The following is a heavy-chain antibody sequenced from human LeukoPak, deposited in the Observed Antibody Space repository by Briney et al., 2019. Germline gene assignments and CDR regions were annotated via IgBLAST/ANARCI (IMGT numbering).Heavy chain of an antibody. CDR1: GFTFSSYA. CDR2: ISSNGGST. D-gene: IGHD6-19*01. Sequence: GGSLRLSCSASGFTFSSYAMHWVRQAPGKGLEYVSAISSNGGSTYYAYSVKGRFTISRDNSKNTLYLQMSRLRAEDTAVYYCVIITSSGWIFFDYWGQGTLVTVSS. V-gene: IGHV3-64D*06. J-gene: IGHJ4*02. CDR3: VIITSSGWIFFDY.